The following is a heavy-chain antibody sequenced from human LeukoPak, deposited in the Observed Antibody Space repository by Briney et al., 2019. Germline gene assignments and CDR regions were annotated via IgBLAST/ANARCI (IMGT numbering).Heavy chain of an antibody. D-gene: IGHD2-21*02. CDR2: ISSSSSHI. V-gene: IGHV3-21*01. CDR1: GFNFTNYN. J-gene: IGHJ4*02. CDR3: ARSDYCGGDCYSSLSNY. Sequence: PGGSLRLSCAASGFNFTNYNMNWVRQAPGKGLEWVSSISSSSSHIYYADSVKGRFTISRDNAKNSLYLQMNSLRAEDTAVYFCARSDYCGGDCYSSLSNYWGQGTLVTVSS.